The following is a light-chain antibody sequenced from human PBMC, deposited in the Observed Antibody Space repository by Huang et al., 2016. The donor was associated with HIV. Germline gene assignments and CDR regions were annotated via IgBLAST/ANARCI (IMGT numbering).Light chain of an antibody. V-gene: IGKV4-1*01. CDR1: QSVLYSSNNKNY. Sequence: DIVMTQSPDSLAVYLGERATINCKSSQSVLYSSNNKNYLAWYQQKPGQPPKLLIYWASTRESGVPDRLSGSGSGTDFTLTISSLQAEDVAVYYCQQYYTIPRTFGQGTKVEIK. CDR3: QQYYTIPRT. J-gene: IGKJ1*01. CDR2: WAS.